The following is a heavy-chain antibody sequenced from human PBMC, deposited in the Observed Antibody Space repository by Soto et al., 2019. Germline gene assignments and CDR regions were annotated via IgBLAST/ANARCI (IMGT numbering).Heavy chain of an antibody. V-gene: IGHV3-30-3*01. CDR2: ISYDGGNK. CDR3: ARGDREDIAVVIGVRPGEYGVDV. D-gene: IGHD2-21*01. Sequence: QVQLVESGGGVVQPGRSLRLSCAASGFTFRSYAMHWVRQAPGKGLECVAVISYDGGNKFYRDYVKGRFTISRDNFRNTLSLQINSLEYEDTAVYYCARGDREDIAVVIGVRPGEYGVDVWGQGTTVTVSS. CDR1: GFTFRSYA. J-gene: IGHJ6*02.